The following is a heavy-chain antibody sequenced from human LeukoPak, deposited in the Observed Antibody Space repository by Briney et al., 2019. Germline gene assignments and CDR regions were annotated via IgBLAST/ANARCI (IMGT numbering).Heavy chain of an antibody. CDR2: INPNSGGT. D-gene: IGHD2-2*01. CDR1: GYTFTGYY. CDR3: ASDRGGSGTRCYDY. J-gene: IGHJ4*01. Sequence: ASVKVSCKTSGYTFTGYYIHWVRQAPGQGLEWMGRINPNSGGTNYAQKCRGRVTMTRDTSSSLAYMELSTLTSDDKAVYYCASDRGGSGTRCYDYWGHGTLVTVSS. V-gene: IGHV1-2*06.